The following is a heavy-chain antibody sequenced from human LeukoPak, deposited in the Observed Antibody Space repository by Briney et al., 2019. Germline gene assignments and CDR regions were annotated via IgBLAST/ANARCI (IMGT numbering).Heavy chain of an antibody. V-gene: IGHV3-33*01. CDR3: ARSQSSSLIDY. J-gene: IGHJ4*02. CDR1: GFSLSAYG. D-gene: IGHD6-13*01. Sequence: GGSLRLSCAASGFSLSAYGVHWVRQAPGNGLEWVAVIWYDGTSKDYADSVKGRFTFSRDNSKNTLYLQMNSLTVEDTAVYYCARSQSSSLIDYWGQGTLVTVSS. CDR2: IWYDGTSK.